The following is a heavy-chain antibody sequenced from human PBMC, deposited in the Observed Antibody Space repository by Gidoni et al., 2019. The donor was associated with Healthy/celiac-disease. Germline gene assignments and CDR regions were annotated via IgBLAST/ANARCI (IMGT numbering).Heavy chain of an antibody. Sequence: VQRVQSAAEVKKPGASVKVACTASGYTFTSYGISWGRQAPGQGLEWMGWISAYNGNTNYAQKLQGRVTMTTDTSTSTAYMELRSLRSDDTAVYYCARDLNVDTAMVPADYWGQGTLVTVSS. CDR3: ARDLNVDTAMVPADY. CDR2: ISAYNGNT. D-gene: IGHD5-18*01. V-gene: IGHV1-18*01. CDR1: GYTFTSYG. J-gene: IGHJ4*02.